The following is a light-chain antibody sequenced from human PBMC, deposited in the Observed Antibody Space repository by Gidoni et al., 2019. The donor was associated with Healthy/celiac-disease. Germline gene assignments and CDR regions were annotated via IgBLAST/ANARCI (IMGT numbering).Light chain of an antibody. Sequence: EIVMTQSPATLSVSPGERATLPCRASQSVSSNLAWYQQKPGQAPRLLIYGASTRATGIPARFSGSGSGTEFTLTISSLQSEDFAVYYCQQYNNRVTFGQGTKLEIK. CDR3: QQYNNRVT. J-gene: IGKJ2*01. CDR1: QSVSSN. CDR2: GAS. V-gene: IGKV3-15*01.